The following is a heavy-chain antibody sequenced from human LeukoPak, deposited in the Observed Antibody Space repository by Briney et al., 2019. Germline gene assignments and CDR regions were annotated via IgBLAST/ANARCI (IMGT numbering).Heavy chain of an antibody. V-gene: IGHV3-23*01. CDR1: GFNFGSFA. CDR3: ARGRMAVAGSYEY. Sequence: GGSVRLSCAASGFNFGSFAMNWVRQAPGKGVEWGSSISGDGSITHYADSVKGRFTISRDNSQNTLSLQMSSLRAEDTAVYYCARGRMAVAGSYEYWGQGTLVTVSS. CDR2: ISGDGSIT. D-gene: IGHD6-19*01. J-gene: IGHJ4*02.